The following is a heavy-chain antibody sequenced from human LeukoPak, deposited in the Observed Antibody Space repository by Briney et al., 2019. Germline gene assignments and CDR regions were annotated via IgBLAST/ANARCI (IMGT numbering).Heavy chain of an antibody. CDR1: GGSISSYY. CDR2: IYYSGST. J-gene: IGHJ4*02. CDR3: ALLWFGEQPSDY. Sequence: SETLSLTCTVSGGSISSYYWSWIRQPPGKGLEWIGYIYYSGSTNYNPSLKSRVTISVDTSKNQFSLKLSSVTAADTAVYYCALLWFGEQPSDYWGQETLVTVSS. V-gene: IGHV4-59*01. D-gene: IGHD3-10*01.